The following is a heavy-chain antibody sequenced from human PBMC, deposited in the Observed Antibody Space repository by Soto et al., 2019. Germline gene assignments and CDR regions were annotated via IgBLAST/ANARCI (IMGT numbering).Heavy chain of an antibody. CDR2: IKQDGSEK. Sequence: EVPLVESGGGLVQPGGSLRLSCAASGFTFSSYWMTWVRQAPGKGLEWVATIKQDGSEKYYVDSVKGRFTISRDNAKNSLYLQINSLRAEDTAVYFCARGAYCSSSSCYNFDYWGQGTLVTVSS. J-gene: IGHJ4*02. CDR1: GFTFSSYW. D-gene: IGHD2-2*02. CDR3: ARGAYCSSSSCYNFDY. V-gene: IGHV3-7*03.